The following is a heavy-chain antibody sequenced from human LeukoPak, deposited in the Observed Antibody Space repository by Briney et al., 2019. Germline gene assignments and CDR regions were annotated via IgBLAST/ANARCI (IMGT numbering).Heavy chain of an antibody. CDR1: GGSLHEYY. D-gene: IGHD3-10*01. V-gene: IGHV4-34*01. CDR3: ARGGGPRPSWLDL. J-gene: IGHJ5*02. CDR2: IHYSGAS. Sequence: SETLSLTCDVDGGSLHEYYWTWIRQPPGKGLEWIGEIHYSGASNYNASLKSRAAISLDTAKNQFSLKVSLLAAADTAVYFCARGGGPRPSWLDLWGQGTLVMVSS.